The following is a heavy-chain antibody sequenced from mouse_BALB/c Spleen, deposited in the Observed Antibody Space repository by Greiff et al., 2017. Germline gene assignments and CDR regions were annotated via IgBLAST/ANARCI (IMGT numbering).Heavy chain of an antibody. CDR3: VRRDYGSSGFAF. J-gene: IGHJ3*01. V-gene: IGHV1S41*01. CDR2: IAPGSGST. CDR1: GYTFTSYW. Sequence: DLVKPGASVKLSCKASGYTFTSYWINWIKQRPGQGLEWIGRIAPGSGSTYYNEMFKDKATLTVDTSSSTAYIQLSSLSSEDSAVYFCVRRDYGSSGFAFWGQGTLVTVSA. D-gene: IGHD1-1*01.